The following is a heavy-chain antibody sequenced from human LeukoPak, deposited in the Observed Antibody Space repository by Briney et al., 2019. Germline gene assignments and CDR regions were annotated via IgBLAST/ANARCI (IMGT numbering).Heavy chain of an antibody. J-gene: IGHJ5*02. CDR2: ISWNSGSI. D-gene: IGHD3-10*01. CDR3: ARDHHDYVDP. V-gene: IGHV3-9*01. Sequence: GGSLRLSCAASGFTFDDYAMHWVRQAPGEGLEWVSGISWNSGSIGYADSVKGRFTISRDNAKNSLYLQMNSLRAEDTALYYCARDHHDYVDPWGQGTLVTVSS. CDR1: GFTFDDYA.